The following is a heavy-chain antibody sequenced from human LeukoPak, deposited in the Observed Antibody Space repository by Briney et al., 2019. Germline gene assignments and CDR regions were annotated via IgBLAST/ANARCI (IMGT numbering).Heavy chain of an antibody. CDR3: ARDWDTAMVTSMGY. V-gene: IGHV1-18*01. CDR1: GYTFTSYG. D-gene: IGHD5-18*01. Sequence: ASVTVSFTASGYTFTSYGISWVRQAPGQGLEWMGWISAYNGNTNYAQKLQGRVTMTTDTSTSTVYMELRSLRSDDTAVYYCARDWDTAMVTSMGYWGQGTLVTVSS. CDR2: ISAYNGNT. J-gene: IGHJ4*02.